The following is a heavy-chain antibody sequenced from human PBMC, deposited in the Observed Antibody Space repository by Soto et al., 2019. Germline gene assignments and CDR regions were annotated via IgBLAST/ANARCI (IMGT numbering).Heavy chain of an antibody. CDR3: AKDLGYYESSWSTERGAFDI. V-gene: IGHV3-30*18. Sequence: GGSLRLSCAASGFTFNSYGMHWVRQAPGKALEWVALVSYDGSNKYYADSVKGRFTISRDNSKNTLYLQMNSLRAEDTAVYYCAKDLGYYESSWSTERGAFDIWSQGTMVTVSS. CDR2: VSYDGSNK. CDR1: GFTFNSYG. D-gene: IGHD3-22*01. J-gene: IGHJ3*02.